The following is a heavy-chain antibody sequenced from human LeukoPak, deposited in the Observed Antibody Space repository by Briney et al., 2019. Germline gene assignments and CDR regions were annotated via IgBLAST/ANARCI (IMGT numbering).Heavy chain of an antibody. CDR1: GFAFSSYD. J-gene: IGHJ4*02. CDR3: ARAASYNYNNRPYLFDS. D-gene: IGHD3-10*01. CDR2: IGAFGDT. V-gene: IGHV3-13*01. Sequence: GGSLRLSCAASGFAFSSYDMHWVRQVSGKGLEWVSGIGAFGDTYYGVAVRGRFTISRDKAKNSLYLQMDSLGAGDTAVYFCARAASYNYNNRPYLFDSWGQGTLVTVSS.